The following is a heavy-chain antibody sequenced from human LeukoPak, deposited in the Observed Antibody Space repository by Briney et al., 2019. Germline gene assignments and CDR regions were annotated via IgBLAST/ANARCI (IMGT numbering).Heavy chain of an antibody. V-gene: IGHV3-30*18. J-gene: IGHJ4*02. Sequence: GGSLRLSCAASGFTFSSYGMHWVRQAPGNGLEWVAFISFDGNSNYYADSVKGRFTISRDNSKNTLSLQMNSLRAEDTAIYYCSKDPGGYSLNGWGQGTLVTVSS. D-gene: IGHD3-9*01. CDR3: SKDPGGYSLNG. CDR1: GFTFSSYG. CDR2: ISFDGNSN.